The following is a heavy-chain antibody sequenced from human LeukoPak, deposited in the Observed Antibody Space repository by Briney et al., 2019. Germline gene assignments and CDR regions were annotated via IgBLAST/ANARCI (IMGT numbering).Heavy chain of an antibody. CDR1: GFTFSSHS. V-gene: IGHV3-21*01. J-gene: IGHJ4*02. CDR2: ISSSSSYI. CDR3: AREVYDILTGYRTYYFDY. Sequence: GGSLRLSCAASGFTFSSHSMNWVRQAPGKGLEWVSSISSSSSYIYYADSVKGRFTISRDNAKNSLYLQMNSLRAEDTAVHYCAREVYDILTGYRTYYFDYWGQGTLVTVSS. D-gene: IGHD3-9*01.